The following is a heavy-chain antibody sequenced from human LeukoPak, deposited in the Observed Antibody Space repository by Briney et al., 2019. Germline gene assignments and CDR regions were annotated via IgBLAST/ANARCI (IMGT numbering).Heavy chain of an antibody. V-gene: IGHV3-30-3*01. Sequence: SLRLSCAASGFTFSTYAMHWVRQAPGKGLEWVAVISSDGSNRYYADSVKGRFTISRDNSENTLYLQMNSLRTEDMAVYYCARSYYYNSSGFGSFDIWGQGTMVTVS. J-gene: IGHJ3*02. CDR2: ISSDGSNR. CDR1: GFTFSTYA. D-gene: IGHD3-22*01. CDR3: ARSYYYNSSGFGSFDI.